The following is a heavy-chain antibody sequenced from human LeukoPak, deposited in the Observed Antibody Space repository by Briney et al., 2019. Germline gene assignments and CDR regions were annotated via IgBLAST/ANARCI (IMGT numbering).Heavy chain of an antibody. Sequence: SETLSLTCTVSGGSISSSSYYWGWIRQPPGKGLEWIGSIYYSGSAYYNPSLKSRVTISVDTSKNQFSLKLSSVTAADTAVYYCARALGYCSSTSCYSFDYWGQGTLVTVSS. V-gene: IGHV4-39*07. CDR3: ARALGYCSSTSCYSFDY. J-gene: IGHJ4*02. D-gene: IGHD2-2*01. CDR1: GGSISSSSYY. CDR2: IYYSGSA.